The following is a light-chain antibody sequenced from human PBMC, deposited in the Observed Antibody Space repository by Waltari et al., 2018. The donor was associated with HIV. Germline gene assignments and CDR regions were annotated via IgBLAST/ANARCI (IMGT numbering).Light chain of an antibody. CDR3: QSYDSSFWV. CDR2: EDN. Sequence: NFMLTQPHSVSESSGKTVTISCTGSSGSIASNYVQWYQQRPGSAPTTVIYEDNQRPSGVPDRFSGSIDSSSNSAALTISGLKTEDEADYYCQSYDSSFWVFGGGTKLTVL. V-gene: IGLV6-57*02. J-gene: IGLJ3*02. CDR1: SGSIASNY.